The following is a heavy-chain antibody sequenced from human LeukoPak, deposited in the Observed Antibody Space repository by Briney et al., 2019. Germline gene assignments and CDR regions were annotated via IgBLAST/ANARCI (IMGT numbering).Heavy chain of an antibody. CDR1: GFTVSRNY. CDR2: IYGGATT. CDR3: ARGGRTDSGSYPYGMDV. D-gene: IGHD3-10*01. J-gene: IGHJ6*02. Sequence: PGGSLRLSCAASGFTVSRNYLSWVRHAPGKGLERVSVIYGGATTDYADSVKGRFTISTDSSKNTLYLQMNSLRDEDTSVYYCARGGRTDSGSYPYGMDVWGQGATVTVSS. V-gene: IGHV3-66*01.